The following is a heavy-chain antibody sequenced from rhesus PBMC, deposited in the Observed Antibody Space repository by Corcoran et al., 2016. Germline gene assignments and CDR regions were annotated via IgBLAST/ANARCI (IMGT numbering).Heavy chain of an antibody. CDR3: ARVPPGIAAAVDY. D-gene: IGHD6-31*01. CDR1: GFSLSTSGMG. J-gene: IGHJ4*01. Sequence: QVTLKESGPALVKPTQTLTLTCTFSGFSLSTSGMGLGCNRPPPRKALEWFASIYWEDDKYYSTSLKSRLTISKDTSKNQVVLTMTNMDPVDTATYYCARVPPGIAAAVDYWGQGVLVTVSS. V-gene: IGHV2S1*01. CDR2: IYWEDDK.